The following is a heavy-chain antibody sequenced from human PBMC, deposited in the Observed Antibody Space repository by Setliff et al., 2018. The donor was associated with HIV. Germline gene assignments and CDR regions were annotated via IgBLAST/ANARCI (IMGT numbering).Heavy chain of an antibody. V-gene: IGHV4-59*11. CDR2: IYSTGST. CDR3: AKGAGFYGDYTFDN. D-gene: IGHD4-17*01. CDR1: GGSISGHY. J-gene: IGHJ4*02. Sequence: PSETLSLTCTVAGGSISGHYWGWIRQPPGKGLEGIGYIYSTGSTNYNPSLQSRVSISMDASKNKFSLKVTSVTSADTAVYYCAKGAGFYGDYTFDNWGQGNLVTVSS.